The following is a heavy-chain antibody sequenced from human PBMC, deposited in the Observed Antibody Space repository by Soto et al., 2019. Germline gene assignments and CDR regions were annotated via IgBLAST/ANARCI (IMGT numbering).Heavy chain of an antibody. Sequence: SQTLSLTCAISGDTVSSNSAAWNWIRQSPSRGLEWLGRTYYRSKWYNDYAVSVKSRITINPDTSKNQFSLQLNSVTPEDTAVYYCARDITGTTRYYYYYMDVWGKGTTVTVSS. J-gene: IGHJ6*03. CDR3: ARDITGTTRYYYYYMDV. CDR1: GDTVSSNSAA. V-gene: IGHV6-1*01. CDR2: TYYRSKWYN. D-gene: IGHD1-7*01.